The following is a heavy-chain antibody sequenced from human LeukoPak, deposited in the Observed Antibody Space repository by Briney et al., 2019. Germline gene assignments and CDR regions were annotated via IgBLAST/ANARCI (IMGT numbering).Heavy chain of an antibody. J-gene: IGHJ4*02. D-gene: IGHD1-26*01. CDR2: INAGNGNT. CDR1: GYTFTSYA. V-gene: IGHV1-3*03. Sequence: ASVKVSCKASGYTFTSYAMHWVRQAPGQRLEWMGWINAGNGNTKYSQEFQGRVTITRDTSASTAYMELSSLRSEDMAVYYCARAKSGSYSFDYWGQGTLVTVSS. CDR3: ARAKSGSYSFDY.